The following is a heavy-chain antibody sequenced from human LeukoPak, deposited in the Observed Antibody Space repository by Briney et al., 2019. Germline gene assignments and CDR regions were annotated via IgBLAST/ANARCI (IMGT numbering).Heavy chain of an antibody. D-gene: IGHD3-10*01. CDR2: INYSGST. J-gene: IGHJ4*02. CDR1: GGSISSYY. Sequence: PSETLSLTCTVSGGSISSYYWSWIRQPPGKGLEWIGDINYSGSTNYNPSLKSRVTISVDTSKNQFSLKLSSVTAADTAVYYCARGSIYYGSGSYQAHFDYGGQGTLVTVS. V-gene: IGHV4-59*01. CDR3: ARGSIYYGSGSYQAHFDY.